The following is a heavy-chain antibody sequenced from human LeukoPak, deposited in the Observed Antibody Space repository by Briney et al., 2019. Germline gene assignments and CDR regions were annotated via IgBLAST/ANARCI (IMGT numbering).Heavy chain of an antibody. V-gene: IGHV3-23*01. CDR3: GKNRYSGSLSPFDI. CDR2: ISGGGGNT. Sequence: GGSLRLSCAASKFAFSSYAMSWVRQAPGKGLEWVSAISGGGGNTYYADSVRGRFTISRDNSRNTLYLQMNSLRAEDTAVYYCGKNRYSGSLSPFDIWGQGTMVTVSS. D-gene: IGHD1-26*01. J-gene: IGHJ3*02. CDR1: KFAFSSYA.